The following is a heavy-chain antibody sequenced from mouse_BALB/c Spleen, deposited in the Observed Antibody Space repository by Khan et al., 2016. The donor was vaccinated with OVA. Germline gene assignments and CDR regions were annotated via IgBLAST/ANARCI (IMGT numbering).Heavy chain of an antibody. J-gene: IGHJ4*01. CDR2: IFPGNGNI. D-gene: IGHD1-1*01. V-gene: IGHV1S56*01. Sequence: QVQLKQSGAELVKPGASVNLSCKASDYTFTSYDINWVRQGPEQGLEWIGWIFPGNGNIKYNEKFKGKATLTTVKSSTTAYMQLSSLTSEDSAVYFCARGLYYGSNPLMDYWGQGTSVTVSS. CDR1: DYTFTSYD. CDR3: ARGLYYGSNPLMDY.